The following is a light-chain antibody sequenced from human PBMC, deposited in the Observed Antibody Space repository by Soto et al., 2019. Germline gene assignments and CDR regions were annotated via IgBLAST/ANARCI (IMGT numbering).Light chain of an antibody. CDR1: SSDVGGYNY. CDR3: YSYTSSSTVV. V-gene: IGLV2-8*01. Sequence: QSALTQPPSASGSPGQSVAISCTGTSSDVGGYNYVSWYQQHPGKAPKLMIYEVNKRPSGVPDRFSGSKSGNTASLTVSGLQAEDEADYYCYSYTSSSTVVFGGGTKLTVL. CDR2: EVN. J-gene: IGLJ2*01.